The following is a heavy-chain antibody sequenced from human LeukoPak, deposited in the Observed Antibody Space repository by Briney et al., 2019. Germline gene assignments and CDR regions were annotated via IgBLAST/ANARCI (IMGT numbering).Heavy chain of an antibody. J-gene: IGHJ4*02. D-gene: IGHD6-19*01. Sequence: GRSLRLSCAASGFTFSSYGMHWVRQAPGKGLEWVAVIWYDGSNKYYADSVKGRFTISRDNSKNTLYLQMSSLRAEDTAVYYCARDHRIAVAGTFADYWGQGTLVTVSS. CDR3: ARDHRIAVAGTFADY. V-gene: IGHV3-33*01. CDR1: GFTFSSYG. CDR2: IWYDGSNK.